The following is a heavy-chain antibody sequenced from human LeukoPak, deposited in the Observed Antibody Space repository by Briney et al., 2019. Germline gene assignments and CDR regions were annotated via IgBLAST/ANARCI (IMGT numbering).Heavy chain of an antibody. J-gene: IGHJ4*02. CDR1: GGSISSGDYY. CDR3: ASRQADYDSSGSFLDY. D-gene: IGHD3-22*01. V-gene: IGHV4-30-4*01. CDR2: IYYSGST. Sequence: SETLSLTCTVSGGSISSGDYYWSWIRQPPGTGLEWIGYIYYSGSTYYNPSLKSRVTISVDTSKNQFSLKLSSVTAADTAVYYCASRQADYDSSGSFLDYWGQGTLVTVSS.